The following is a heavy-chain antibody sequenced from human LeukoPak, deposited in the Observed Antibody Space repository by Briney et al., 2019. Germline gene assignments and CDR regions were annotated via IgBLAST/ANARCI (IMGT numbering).Heavy chain of an antibody. J-gene: IGHJ5*02. CDR3: ARVVRGVVTSNWFEP. Sequence: PSETLSLTCTVSGDHFNTYYWTWIRQTPGKGLEWIGFVAYSGSSNYNPSLKSRVSISIDTSKNQFSLALTSVTPADTAVYYCARVVRGVVTSNWFEPWGKGTLVTVSS. D-gene: IGHD2-21*02. V-gene: IGHV4-59*01. CDR1: GDHFNTYY. CDR2: VAYSGSS.